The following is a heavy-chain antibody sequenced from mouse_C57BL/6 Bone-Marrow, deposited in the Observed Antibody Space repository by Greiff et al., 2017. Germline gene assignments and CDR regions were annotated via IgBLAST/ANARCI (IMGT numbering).Heavy chain of an antibody. CDR2: IYPGDGDT. D-gene: IGHD1-1*01. CDR3: ARGIEGITTVPYFDY. Sequence: QVQLQQSGAELVKPGASVKISCKASGYAFSSYWMNWVKQRPGSGLEWIGQIYPGDGDTNYNGKFKGKATLTADKSSSTAYMQLSSLTSEDSAVYFCARGIEGITTVPYFDYWGQGTTLTVSS. J-gene: IGHJ2*01. V-gene: IGHV1-80*01. CDR1: GYAFSSYW.